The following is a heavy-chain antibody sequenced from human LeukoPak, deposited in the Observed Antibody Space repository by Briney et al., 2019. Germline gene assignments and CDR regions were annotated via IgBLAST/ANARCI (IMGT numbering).Heavy chain of an antibody. CDR1: GGTFSSYA. CDR2: IIPILRIA. Sequence: GASVKVSCKASGGTFSSYAISWVRQAPGQGLEWMGRIIPILRIANYAQKFQGRVTITADKFTTTAYMELSSLRSDDTAVYYCVGSYGSGPFDYWGQGTLVTVSS. V-gene: IGHV1-69*04. CDR3: VGSYGSGPFDY. D-gene: IGHD1-26*01. J-gene: IGHJ4*02.